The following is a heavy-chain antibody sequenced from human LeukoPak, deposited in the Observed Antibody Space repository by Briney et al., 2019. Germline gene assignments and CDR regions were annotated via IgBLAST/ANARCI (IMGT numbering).Heavy chain of an antibody. D-gene: IGHD5-12*01. CDR2: IKQDESEK. Sequence: GGSLRLSCAVSGFTFSTYWMNWVRQAPGKGLEWVANIKQDESEKYYADSVKGRFTVSRDNAKNSLYLHMNSLRAEDTALYYCARGTDTGYDYFDYWGQGTLVTVSS. J-gene: IGHJ4*02. CDR3: ARGTDTGYDYFDY. CDR1: GFTFSTYW. V-gene: IGHV3-7*01.